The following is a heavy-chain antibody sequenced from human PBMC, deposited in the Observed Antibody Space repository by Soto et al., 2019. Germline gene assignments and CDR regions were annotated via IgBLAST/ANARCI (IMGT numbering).Heavy chain of an antibody. D-gene: IGHD6-19*01. CDR1: GFTFSRYW. CDR2: INSDGSST. Sequence: EVQLVESGGGLVQPGGSLRLSCAASGFTFSRYWMHWVRQAPGKGLVWVSHINSDGSSTTYADSVKGRFTIFRDNGADTLYRQMNSLRAEDTAVYYCVRDRRQAVGDNYCYFDLCGRGTLVTVSS. V-gene: IGHV3-74*01. J-gene: IGHJ2*01. CDR3: VRDRRQAVGDNYCYFDL.